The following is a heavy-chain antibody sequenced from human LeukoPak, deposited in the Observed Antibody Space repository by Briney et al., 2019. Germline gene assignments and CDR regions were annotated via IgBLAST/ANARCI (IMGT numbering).Heavy chain of an antibody. CDR3: ARDRQSGSYFDY. V-gene: IGHV3-33*01. J-gene: IGHJ4*02. CDR1: KFTFSKFG. Sequence: GGSLRLSCVASKFTFSKFGMRWVRQAPGKGLEWLAFIWYDGSNQDYADTVKGRFTISRDNSKSTVYLQMNSLRAEDTAVYYCARDRQSGSYFDYWGQGTLVTVSS. D-gene: IGHD1-26*01. CDR2: IWYDGSNQ.